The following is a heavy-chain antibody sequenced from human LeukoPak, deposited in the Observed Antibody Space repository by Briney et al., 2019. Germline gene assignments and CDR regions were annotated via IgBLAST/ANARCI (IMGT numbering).Heavy chain of an antibody. Sequence: PGGSLRLSCAASGFTFSNYAMRWVRQAPGKGLEWVSGISGSGDSTYYADSVKGRFTISRDNSKNTLYLQMNSLRAEDTAVYYCAKDLLGQRELLAFDIWGQGTMVTVSS. V-gene: IGHV3-23*01. CDR1: GFTFSNYA. CDR2: ISGSGDST. CDR3: AKDLLGQRELLAFDI. D-gene: IGHD1-26*01. J-gene: IGHJ3*02.